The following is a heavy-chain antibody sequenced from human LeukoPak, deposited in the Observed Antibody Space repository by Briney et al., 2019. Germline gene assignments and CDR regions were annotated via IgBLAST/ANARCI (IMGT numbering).Heavy chain of an antibody. Sequence: PSETLSLTCAVYGGSFSGYYWSWIRQPPGKGLEWIGYIYYSGSTNYNPSLKSRVTISVDTSKNQFSLKLSSVTAADTAVYYCARLPLDCSSTSCYNRRAFDIWGQGTMVTVSS. D-gene: IGHD2-2*02. CDR2: IYYSGST. V-gene: IGHV4-59*08. CDR1: GGSFSGYY. J-gene: IGHJ3*02. CDR3: ARLPLDCSSTSCYNRRAFDI.